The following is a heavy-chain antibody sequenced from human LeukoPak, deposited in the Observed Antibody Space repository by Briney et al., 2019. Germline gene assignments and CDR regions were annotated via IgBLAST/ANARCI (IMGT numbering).Heavy chain of an antibody. CDR3: ARKHYDFWSGYYDY. J-gene: IGHJ4*02. D-gene: IGHD3-3*01. V-gene: IGHV4-59*01. CDR1: GGSISSYY. CDR2: IYYSGST. Sequence: SETLSLTCTVSGGSISSYYWSRIRQPPGKGLEWIGYIYYSGSTNYNPSLKSRVTISVDTSKNQFSLKLSSVTAADTAVYYCARKHYDFWSGYYDYWGQGTLVTVSS.